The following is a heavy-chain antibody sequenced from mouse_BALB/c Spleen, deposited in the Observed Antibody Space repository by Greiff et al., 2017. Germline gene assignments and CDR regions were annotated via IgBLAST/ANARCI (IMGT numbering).Heavy chain of an antibody. CDR1: GYTFTSYY. CDR2: IYPGDGST. J-gene: IGHJ2*01. CDR3: ARRIYYYGSSYFDY. V-gene: IGHV1S56*01. Sequence: QVQLKESGPELVKPGASVKMSCKASGYTFTSYYIHWVKQRPGQGLEWIGWIYPGDGSTKYNEKFKGKTTLTADKSSSTAYMLLSSLTSEDSAIYFCARRIYYYGSSYFDYWGQGTTLTVSS. D-gene: IGHD1-1*01.